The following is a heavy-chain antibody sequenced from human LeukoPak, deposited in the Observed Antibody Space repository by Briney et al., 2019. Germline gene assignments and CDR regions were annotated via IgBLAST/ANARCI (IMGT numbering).Heavy chain of an antibody. CDR1: GYTFTGYY. V-gene: IGHV1-2*06. CDR2: INPNTGGT. D-gene: IGHD2-21*01. J-gene: IGHJ6*03. CDR3: ARDGFQGMILYVVYYMDV. Sequence: ASVKVSCKASGYTFTGYYMHWVRQAPGQGPEWMGRINPNTGGTNYAQKFQGRVTFTIDTSTNTAYMKLSKLRPDDTAVYYCARDGFQGMILYVVYYMDVWGKGTTVTVSS.